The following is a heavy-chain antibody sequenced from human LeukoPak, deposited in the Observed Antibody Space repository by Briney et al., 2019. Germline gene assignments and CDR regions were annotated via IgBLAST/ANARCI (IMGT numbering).Heavy chain of an antibody. V-gene: IGHV3-30*02. Sequence: GGSLRLSCAASGFAFSSYGMHWVRQAPGKGLEWVAFIRYDGSNKYYADSVKGRFTISRDNSKNTLYLQMNSLRAEDTAVYYCAAHDYFDYWGQGTLVIVSS. J-gene: IGHJ4*02. CDR1: GFAFSSYG. CDR2: IRYDGSNK. CDR3: AAHDYFDY.